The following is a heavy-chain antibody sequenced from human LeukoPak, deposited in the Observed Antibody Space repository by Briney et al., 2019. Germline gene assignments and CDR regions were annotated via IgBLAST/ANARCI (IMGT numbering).Heavy chain of an antibody. Sequence: SETLSLTCTVSGGSISSYYWSWIRQPPGKGLEWIGYIYYSGSTNYNPSLKSRVTISVDTSKNQFSLKLTSVTAADTAVYYCARLVPPGWFDPWGQGTLVTVSS. CDR3: ARLVPPGWFDP. CDR2: IYYSGST. J-gene: IGHJ5*02. V-gene: IGHV4-59*08. CDR1: GGSISSYY.